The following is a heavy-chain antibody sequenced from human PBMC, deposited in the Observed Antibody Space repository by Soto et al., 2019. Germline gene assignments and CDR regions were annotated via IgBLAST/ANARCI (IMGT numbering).Heavy chain of an antibody. CDR1: GFTFSSFA. V-gene: IGHV3-30*04. D-gene: IGHD3-9*01. CDR2: ISYDGSNK. J-gene: IGHJ6*02. Sequence: GGSLRLSCAASGFTFSSFALYWVRQAPGKGLEWVAVISYDGSNKYYADSVKGRFTISRDNSKNTLYLQMNSLRAEDTAVYYCAKASAPTAVFTGDHTGRYYCYYCMDVWRQGTTVTVAS. CDR3: AKASAPTAVFTGDHTGRYYCYYCMDV.